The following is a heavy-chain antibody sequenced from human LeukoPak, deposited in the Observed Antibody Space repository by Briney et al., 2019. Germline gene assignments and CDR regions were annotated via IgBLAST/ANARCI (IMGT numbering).Heavy chain of an antibody. V-gene: IGHV3-21*01. D-gene: IGHD3-3*01. CDR3: ARADGYDFWSGYTSLTNAFDI. CDR2: ISSSSSYI. J-gene: IGHJ3*02. CDR1: GFTFSSYS. Sequence: GGSLRLSCAASGFTFSSYSMNWVRQAPGKGLEWVSSISSSSSYIYYADSVKGRFTISRDNAKNSLYLQMNSLRAEDTAVYYCARADGYDFWSGYTSLTNAFDIWGQGTMVTVSS.